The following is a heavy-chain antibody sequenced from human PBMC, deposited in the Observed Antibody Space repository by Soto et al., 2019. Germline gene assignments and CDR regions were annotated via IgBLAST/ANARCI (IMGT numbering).Heavy chain of an antibody. J-gene: IGHJ6*02. CDR2: ISAHNGNT. Sequence: ASVNVSCKASGYTFSSYGISWVRQAPGQGLEWMGWISAHNGNTNYAQKLQGRVTMTTDTSTSTAYMELRSLRSDDTAVYYCARDRLYESIAARQGLYYYYGMDVWGQGTTVTVSS. V-gene: IGHV1-18*04. D-gene: IGHD6-6*01. CDR1: GYTFSSYG. CDR3: ARDRLYESIAARQGLYYYYGMDV.